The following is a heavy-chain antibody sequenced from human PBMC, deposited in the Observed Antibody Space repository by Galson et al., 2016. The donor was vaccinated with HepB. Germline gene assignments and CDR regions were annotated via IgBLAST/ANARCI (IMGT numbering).Heavy chain of an antibody. D-gene: IGHD7-27*01. V-gene: IGHV4-30-4*01. J-gene: IGHJ5*02. CDR3: ARLYVGWGNSRFEA. Sequence: LSLTCSVSGGSVSSHDYYWTWIRQPPGKGLEWIGYIYYRGTTYYNPSLQSRIAMSIDTSKDQISLTMTSVTAADTAVYYCARLYVGWGNSRFEAWGQGSLLIVSA. CDR2: IYYRGTT. CDR1: GGSVSSHDYY.